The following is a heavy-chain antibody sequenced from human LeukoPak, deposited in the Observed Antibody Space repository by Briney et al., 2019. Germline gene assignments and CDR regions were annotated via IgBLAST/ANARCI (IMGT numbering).Heavy chain of an antibody. CDR2: ISGSGGST. D-gene: IGHD6-13*01. V-gene: IGHV3-23*01. Sequence: GGSLRLSCAASGFTFSSYAMSWVRQAPGKGLEWVSAISGSGGSTYYADSVKGRFTISRDNSKNTLYLQMNSLRAEDTAVYYCAGSSSWYGWFDPWGQGTLVTVSS. CDR1: GFTFSSYA. J-gene: IGHJ5*02. CDR3: AGSSSWYGWFDP.